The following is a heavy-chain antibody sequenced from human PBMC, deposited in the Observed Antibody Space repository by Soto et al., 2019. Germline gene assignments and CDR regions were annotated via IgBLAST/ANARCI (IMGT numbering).Heavy chain of an antibody. V-gene: IGHV4-31*03. D-gene: IGHD3-22*01. CDR3: ARHNYDSSGTAVDV. J-gene: IGHJ6*02. CDR2: IYYSGST. Sequence: SETLSLTCTFSGGSISSGGYYWSWIRQHPGKGLEWIGYIYYSGSTYYNPSLKSRVTISVDTSKTQYSLKLSSVTAADTAVYYCARHNYDSSGTAVDVWGQGTTVTVSS. CDR1: GGSISSGGYY.